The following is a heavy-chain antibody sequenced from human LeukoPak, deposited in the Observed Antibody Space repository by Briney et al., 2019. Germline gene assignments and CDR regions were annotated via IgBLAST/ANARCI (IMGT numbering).Heavy chain of an antibody. CDR3: ARDFLGESGAGGY. V-gene: IGHV3-30*04. J-gene: IGHJ4*02. D-gene: IGHD3-10*01. CDR1: GFTFSSYA. Sequence: PGRSLRLSCAASGFTFSSYAMHWVRQAPGKGLEWVAVISYDGSNKYYADSVKGRFTISRDNSKNTLYLQMNSLRVEDTAVYYCARDFLGESGAGGYWGQGTLVAVSS. CDR2: ISYDGSNK.